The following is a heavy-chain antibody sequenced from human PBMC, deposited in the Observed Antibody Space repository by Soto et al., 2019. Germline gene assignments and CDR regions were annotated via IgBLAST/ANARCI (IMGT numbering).Heavy chain of an antibody. D-gene: IGHD3-16*01. CDR1: GYSFTNYW. Sequence: PGESLKISCKGSGYSFTNYWIIWVRQMPGKGLEWMGRIHPGDSYTDYSPSFQGHVNMSADKSISTAYLQWSSLKASDSAMYYCARRDDYLFEDIEYWGQGTLVTVSS. CDR2: IHPGDSYT. CDR3: ARRDDYLFEDIEY. J-gene: IGHJ4*02. V-gene: IGHV5-10-1*01.